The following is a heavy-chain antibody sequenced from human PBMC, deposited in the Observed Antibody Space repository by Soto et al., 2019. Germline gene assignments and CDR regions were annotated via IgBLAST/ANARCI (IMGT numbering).Heavy chain of an antibody. V-gene: IGHV4-59*11. CDR3: GRDVEATGHLDY. Sequence: SETLSLTCTVSGGSISRHYWSWIRQPPGEGLEWIGYIFYNGRTNFNPSLKSRVTISADTSKNQFSLKLSSVTAADTAVYFCGRDVEATGHLDYWGQGTLVTVSS. J-gene: IGHJ4*02. CDR2: IFYNGRT. CDR1: GGSISRHY. D-gene: IGHD1-1*01.